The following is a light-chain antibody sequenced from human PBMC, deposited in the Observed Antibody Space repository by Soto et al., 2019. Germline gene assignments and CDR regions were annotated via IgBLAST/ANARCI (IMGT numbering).Light chain of an antibody. V-gene: IGKV1-5*01. Sequence: DIQMTQSPSTLSASVGDRVTITCRASQSINNWVAWYQQKPGKAPKFLIYDASSLKSGVPSRFSGSGSGTEFTLTISSLQPDDFATYYCQQYHTYRPFGQGTKV. CDR1: QSINNW. J-gene: IGKJ1*01. CDR2: DAS. CDR3: QQYHTYRP.